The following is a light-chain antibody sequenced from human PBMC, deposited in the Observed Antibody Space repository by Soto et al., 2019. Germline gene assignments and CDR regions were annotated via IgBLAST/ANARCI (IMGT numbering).Light chain of an antibody. CDR3: SSYTSSSTLWV. J-gene: IGLJ3*02. CDR2: DVT. V-gene: IGLV2-14*03. Sequence: QSALTQPASVSGSPGQSITISCTGTSSDVGGYNYVSWYQQHPGKAPKLMIYDVTNRPSGVSNRFSGSKSDNTASLTISGLQAEDEADYYCSSYTSSSTLWVFGGGTKLT. CDR1: SSDVGGYNY.